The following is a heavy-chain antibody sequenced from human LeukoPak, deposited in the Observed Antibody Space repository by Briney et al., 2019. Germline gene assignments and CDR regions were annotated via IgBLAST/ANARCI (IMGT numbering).Heavy chain of an antibody. V-gene: IGHV1-18*01. CDR3: ARDHYGSGSYYTTPFDY. J-gene: IGHJ4*02. CDR1: GYTFTNYG. CDR2: ISAYNGNT. D-gene: IGHD3-10*01. Sequence: ASVKVSCKASGYTFTNYGISWVRQAPGQGLEWMGWISAYNGNTNYAQKLQGRVTMTTDTSTSTDYMELRSLRSDDTAVYYCARDHYGSGSYYTTPFDYWGQGTLVTVSS.